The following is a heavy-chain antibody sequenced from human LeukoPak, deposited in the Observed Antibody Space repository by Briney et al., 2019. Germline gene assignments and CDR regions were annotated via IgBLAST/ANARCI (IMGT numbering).Heavy chain of an antibody. CDR2: ISSSGSTI. Sequence: LSLTCAVYGGSFSNYYWSWVRQPPGKGLEWVSYISSSGSTIYYADSVKGRFTISRDNAKNSLFLEMNSLRAEDTAVYYCTRDQLFDYYYFYMDVWGKGTTVTVSS. V-gene: IGHV3-11*04. J-gene: IGHJ6*03. D-gene: IGHD1-1*01. CDR3: TRDQLFDYYYFYMDV. CDR1: GGSFSNYY.